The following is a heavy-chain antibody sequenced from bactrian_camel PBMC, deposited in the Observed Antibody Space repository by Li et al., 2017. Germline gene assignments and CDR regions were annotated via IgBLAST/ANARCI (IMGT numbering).Heavy chain of an antibody. V-gene: IGHV3S53*01. CDR2: VDCDGTT. Sequence: HVQLVESGGGSVQPGGSLRLSCAASVGTYSRDCMGWFRQAPGKGREVIAAVDCDGTTTYADSVKGRFTISKDNAKNTLYLRMNGLKPEDTATYYCAVPSPSGDTCRRDFGRWGRGTQVTVS. CDR3: AVPSPSGDTCRRDFGR. CDR1: VGTYSRDC. D-gene: IGHD1*01. J-gene: IGHJ6*01.